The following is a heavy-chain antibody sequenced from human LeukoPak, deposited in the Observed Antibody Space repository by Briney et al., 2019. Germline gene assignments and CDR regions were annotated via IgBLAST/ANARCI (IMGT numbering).Heavy chain of an antibody. V-gene: IGHV3-21*01. CDR1: GFTFSSYS. CDR2: ISSSSSYI. D-gene: IGHD3-9*01. J-gene: IGHJ6*02. CDR3: ARSYDSYDILTGYSYTWYYYGMDV. Sequence: NSGGSLRLSCAASGFTFSSYSMNWVRQAPGKGLEWVSSISSSSSYIYYADSVKGRFTISRDNAKNSLYLQMNSLRAEDTAVYYCARSYDSYDILTGYSYTWYYYGMDVWGQGTTVTVSS.